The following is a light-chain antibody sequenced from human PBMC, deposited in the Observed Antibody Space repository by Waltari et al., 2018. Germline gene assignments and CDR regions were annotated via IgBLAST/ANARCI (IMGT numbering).Light chain of an antibody. CDR2: AVS. CDR3: CSYTKTKTVV. V-gene: IGLV2-14*03. CDR1: TDDVSDYNL. J-gene: IGLJ2*01. Sequence: QSALTQPAPVSGSPGQSITLSCPGTTDDVSDYNLVSWYQVHPGRAPKVILFAVSNRPSGVSRRFSGSKSRSTASLTISGLQAEDEADYYCCSYTKTKTVVFGGGTKVTVL.